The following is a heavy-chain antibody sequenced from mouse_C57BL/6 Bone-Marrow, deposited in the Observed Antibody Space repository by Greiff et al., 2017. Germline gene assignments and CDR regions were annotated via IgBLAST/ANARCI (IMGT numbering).Heavy chain of an antibody. D-gene: IGHD2-5*01. V-gene: IGHV5-4*03. J-gene: IGHJ4*01. Sequence: EVMLVESGGGLVKPGGSLKLSCAASGFTFSSYAMSWVRQTPEKRLEWVATISDGGSYTYYPDNVQGRFTISRDNAKNNLDQQMSHLKSEDTAMDYCARAYYSNPYAMDYWGQGTSVTVSS. CDR3: ARAYYSNPYAMDY. CDR1: GFTFSSYA. CDR2: ISDGGSYT.